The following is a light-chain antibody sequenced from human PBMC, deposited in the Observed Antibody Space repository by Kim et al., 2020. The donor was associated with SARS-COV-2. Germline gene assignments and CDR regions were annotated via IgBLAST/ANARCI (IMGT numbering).Light chain of an antibody. CDR1: QAISNY. Sequence: DIQMTQSPSSLSASVGDRVTITCRASQAISNYLAWYQQKPGKVPKLLIYAASTLQSGVPSRFSGSGSGTDFTLTISSLQPEDVATYYFHKYNDAPLTFGGGTKVDIK. CDR2: AAS. J-gene: IGKJ4*01. V-gene: IGKV1-27*01. CDR3: HKYNDAPLT.